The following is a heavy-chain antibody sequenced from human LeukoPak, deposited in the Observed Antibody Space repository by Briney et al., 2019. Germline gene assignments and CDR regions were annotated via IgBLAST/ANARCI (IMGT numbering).Heavy chain of an antibody. CDR1: GFTFSSYG. D-gene: IGHD2-15*01. CDR2: IWYDGSNK. V-gene: IGHV3-33*01. J-gene: IGHJ3*02. Sequence: GGSLRLSCAASGFTFSSYGMHWVRHAPGKGLEWGAVIWYDGSNKEYADAVKGRFPIPRDISKHRMYLQMNSLSAEDTAVYYCAREGKDPLDAFDMWGQGTMGTVS. CDR3: AREGKDPLDAFDM.